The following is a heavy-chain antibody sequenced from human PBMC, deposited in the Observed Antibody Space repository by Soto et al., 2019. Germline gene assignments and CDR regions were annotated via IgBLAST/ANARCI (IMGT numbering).Heavy chain of an antibody. D-gene: IGHD1-20*01. CDR2: VYHTGNT. CDR3: AREQYNWKL. V-gene: IGHV4-59*01. J-gene: IGHJ4*02. Sequence: DPLSLTCTVSVVSITPYYWTWIRHPPGKGLEWIGYVYHTGNTYYNPSLKSRVTISLDTSKNQVSLRLKSVTAADTAVYYCAREQYNWKLWGQGTLVTV. CDR1: VVSITPYY.